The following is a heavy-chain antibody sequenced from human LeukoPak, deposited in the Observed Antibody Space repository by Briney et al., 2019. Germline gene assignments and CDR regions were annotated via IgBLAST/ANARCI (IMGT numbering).Heavy chain of an antibody. CDR2: INPTGGT. CDR3: ARDVGWSSSH. V-gene: IGHV1-2*02. Sequence: ASVTVSCKASGYTFTGHYLNWVRQAPGQGLEWMGWINPTGGTTYAQKFLDRVTMTRDTSINTAYMELSGLRSDDTAVYYCARDVGWSSSHWGRGTLVTVSS. CDR1: GYTFTGHY. D-gene: IGHD6-6*01. J-gene: IGHJ4*02.